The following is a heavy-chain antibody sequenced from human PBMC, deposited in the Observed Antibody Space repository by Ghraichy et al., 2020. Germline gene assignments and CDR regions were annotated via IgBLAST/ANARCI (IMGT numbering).Heavy chain of an antibody. CDR1: GGSISSSSYY. CDR3: ARLRGYSYHWD. J-gene: IGHJ4*02. CDR2: IYYSGST. D-gene: IGHD5-18*01. Sequence: SQTLSLTCTVSGGSISSSSYYWGWIRQPPGKGLEWIGSIYYSGSTYYNPSLKSRVTISVDTSKNQFSLKLSSVTAADTAVYYCARLRGYSYHWDWGQGTLVTVSS. V-gene: IGHV4-39*01.